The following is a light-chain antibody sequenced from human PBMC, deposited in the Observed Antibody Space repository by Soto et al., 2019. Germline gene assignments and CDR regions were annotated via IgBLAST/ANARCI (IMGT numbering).Light chain of an antibody. CDR2: GAS. V-gene: IGKV3-15*01. Sequence: EIVMTQSPATLSVSPGERGTLSCRASESLSTYLAWYQQKPGQAPRLLIYGASTKATGIPARFSGSGSATDFTLTISSLQSEDFAVYYCQSYNDWPFTFGQGTKLES. CDR3: QSYNDWPFT. CDR1: ESLSTY. J-gene: IGKJ2*01.